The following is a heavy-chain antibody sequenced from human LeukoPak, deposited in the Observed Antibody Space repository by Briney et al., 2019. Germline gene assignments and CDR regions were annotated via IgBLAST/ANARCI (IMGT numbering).Heavy chain of an antibody. J-gene: IGHJ5*01. Sequence: ASVKVSCKASGCTFSNYYIHWVRQAPGQGLEWMGIINPSGGSANYAQKLQGRVTMTRDTSTNTVHMELSSLRSEDTAVYYCARALLRNSIPHENNCFDSWGQGTLVTVSS. CDR1: GCTFSNYY. CDR3: ARALLRNSIPHENNCFDS. D-gene: IGHD3-22*01. V-gene: IGHV1-46*01. CDR2: INPSGGSA.